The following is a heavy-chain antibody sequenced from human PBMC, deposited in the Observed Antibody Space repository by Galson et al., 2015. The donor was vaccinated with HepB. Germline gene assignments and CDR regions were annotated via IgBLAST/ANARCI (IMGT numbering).Heavy chain of an antibody. CDR3: ARESSSGWGHHYYYGMDV. CDR1: GGTFSSFV. J-gene: IGHJ6*02. Sequence: SVKVSCKASGGTFSSFVINWVRQAPGQGLEWMGGITPVFPTADYSQRFQGRLTITADESTSTVHMELSHLTSDDTAVYYCARESSSGWGHHYYYGMDVWGQGTTVTVSS. CDR2: ITPVFPTA. D-gene: IGHD6-19*01. V-gene: IGHV1-69*13.